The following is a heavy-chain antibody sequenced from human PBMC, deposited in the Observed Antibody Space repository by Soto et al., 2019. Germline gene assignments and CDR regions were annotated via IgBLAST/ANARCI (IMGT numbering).Heavy chain of an antibody. Sequence: ASVKVSCKASGGTFSSYTISWVRQAPGQGLDWMCMFIPILGIANYAQKFQGRVTITADKSTSIAYMELSSLRSEDTAVYYCARGGALLLGGDYYYYGMDVWGQGTTVTVSS. D-gene: IGHD2-21*01. V-gene: IGHV1-69*02. CDR2: FIPILGIA. CDR1: GGTFSSYT. J-gene: IGHJ6*02. CDR3: ARGGALLLGGDYYYYGMDV.